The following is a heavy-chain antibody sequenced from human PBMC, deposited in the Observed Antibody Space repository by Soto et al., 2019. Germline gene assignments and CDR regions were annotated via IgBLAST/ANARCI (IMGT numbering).Heavy chain of an antibody. V-gene: IGHV4-39*01. CDR2: IYYSGSA. D-gene: IGHD6-13*01. CDR1: GGSISSSDYY. Sequence: SETLSLTCTVSGGSISSSDYYWGWIRQPPGKGLEWIGNIYYSGSASYNPSLKSRVTISVDTSKNQVSLKLSSVTAADTAVYYCARLVAAAGPSHYYYYYGMDVWGQGTTVTVSS. CDR3: ARLVAAAGPSHYYYYYGMDV. J-gene: IGHJ6*02.